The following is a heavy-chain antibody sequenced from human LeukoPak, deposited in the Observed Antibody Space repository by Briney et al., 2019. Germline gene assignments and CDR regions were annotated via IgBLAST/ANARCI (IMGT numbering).Heavy chain of an antibody. Sequence: TSSETLSLTCTVSGGSISSHYYWIWIRQPPGKGLEWIGSIYYSGSTYYNPSLKSRVTISVDTSKNQFSLKLSSLTAAETAVYYCARQYGSGSAYTPVVDLWGQGTLVTVSS. CDR2: IYYSGST. V-gene: IGHV4-39*01. CDR3: ARQYGSGSAYTPVVDL. J-gene: IGHJ4*02. D-gene: IGHD3-10*01. CDR1: GGSISSHYY.